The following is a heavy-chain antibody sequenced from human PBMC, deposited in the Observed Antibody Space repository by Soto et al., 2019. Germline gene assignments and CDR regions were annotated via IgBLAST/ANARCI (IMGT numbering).Heavy chain of an antibody. CDR3: AKDSWAIFGVPAGEYYAMDV. J-gene: IGHJ6*02. D-gene: IGHD3-3*01. CDR1: GFTFENYA. CDR2: ISGSGGTT. Sequence: GGSLRLSCVASGFTFENYAMSWVRQAPGKGLEWVSAISGSGGTTYYSDSVKGRFTISRDNSKNTVYLQMNDLRVEDAAEYFCAKDSWAIFGVPAGEYYAMDVWGQGTTVTAP. V-gene: IGHV3-23*01.